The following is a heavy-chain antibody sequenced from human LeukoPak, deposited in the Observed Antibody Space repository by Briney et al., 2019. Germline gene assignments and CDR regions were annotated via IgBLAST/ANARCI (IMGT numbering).Heavy chain of an antibody. CDR2: ISGYNGQT. D-gene: IGHD3-3*01. CDR1: GGTFSSYA. V-gene: IGHV1-18*01. CDR3: ARDPRTAFDFWRGYSGFDY. J-gene: IGHJ4*02. Sequence: ASVKVSCKASGGTFSSYAISWVRQAPGQGLEWMGWISGYNGQTEYAENFQGRVIMTRDTSTSTVYMELRSLRSDDTARYYCARDPRTAFDFWRGYSGFDYWGQGTQVTVSS.